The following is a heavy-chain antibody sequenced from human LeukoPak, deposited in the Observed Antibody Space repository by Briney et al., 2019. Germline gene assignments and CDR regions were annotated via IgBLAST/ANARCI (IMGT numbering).Heavy chain of an antibody. Sequence: SETLSLTCTVPGASISSNYWCWIRQPPGKGLEWIGYISYSGSTNYNPSLKSRVTISVDTSKNQFSLKLSSVTAADTAVYYCARGSTRSGSYGYWGQGTLVTVSS. J-gene: IGHJ4*02. V-gene: IGHV4-59*12. CDR3: ARGSTRSGSYGY. D-gene: IGHD1-26*01. CDR2: ISYSGST. CDR1: GASISSNY.